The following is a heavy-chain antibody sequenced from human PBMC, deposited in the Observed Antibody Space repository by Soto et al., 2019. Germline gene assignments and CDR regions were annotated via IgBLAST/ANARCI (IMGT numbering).Heavy chain of an antibody. Sequence: SETLSLTCSVSGDSISNDHWTWIRQSPGKGLEWIGYIHHSGSILYNPSLKSRVTISVDTSKNQFSLHLTSVTAADTAVYFCARLEGLATISYYFDFWGPGALVTVSS. V-gene: IGHV4-59*08. CDR1: GDSISNDH. D-gene: IGHD5-12*01. CDR2: IHHSGSI. CDR3: ARLEGLATISYYFDF. J-gene: IGHJ4*02.